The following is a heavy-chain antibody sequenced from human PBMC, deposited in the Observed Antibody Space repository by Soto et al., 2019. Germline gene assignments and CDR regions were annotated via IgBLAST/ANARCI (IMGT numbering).Heavy chain of an antibody. CDR2: ISAYNGNT. J-gene: IGHJ4*02. CDR1: GYTFTSYG. D-gene: IGHD3-9*01. V-gene: IGHV1-18*01. CDR3: ARGRPGDILTCPSRGEDY. Sequence: QVQLVQSGAEVKKPGASVKVSCKASGYTFTSYGISWVRQAPGQGLEWMGWISAYNGNTNYAQKLQGRVTMTTDTTTSTAYMELRSLRSDDTAVYYCARGRPGDILTCPSRGEDYWGQGTLVTVSS.